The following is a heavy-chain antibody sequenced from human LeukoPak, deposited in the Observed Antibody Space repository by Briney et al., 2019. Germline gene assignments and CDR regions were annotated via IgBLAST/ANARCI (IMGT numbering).Heavy chain of an antibody. J-gene: IGHJ3*02. CDR3: TRPLRLGELSPYDAFDI. V-gene: IGHV3-49*04. CDR2: IRSKAYGGTT. Sequence: GGSLRPSCAASGFTFSSHRMSWVRQAPGKGLEWVGFIRSKAYGGTTEYAASVKGRFTISRDDSKSIAYLQMNSLKTEDTAVYYCTRPLRLGELSPYDAFDIWGQGTMVTVSS. D-gene: IGHD3-16*02. CDR1: GFTFSSHR.